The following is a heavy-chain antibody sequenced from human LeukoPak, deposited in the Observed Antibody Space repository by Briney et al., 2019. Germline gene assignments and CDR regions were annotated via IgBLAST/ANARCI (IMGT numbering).Heavy chain of an antibody. CDR1: GGSISSYY. CDR3: ARAGYGDYFDY. CDR2: IYYSGST. V-gene: IGHV4-59*01. D-gene: IGHD1-1*01. Sequence: SETLSLTCTVSGGSISSYYWSWIRQPPGKGLEWIGYIYYSGSTNYNPPLKSRVTISVDTSKNQSSLKLSSVTAADTAVYYCARAGYGDYFDYWGQGTLVTVSS. J-gene: IGHJ4*02.